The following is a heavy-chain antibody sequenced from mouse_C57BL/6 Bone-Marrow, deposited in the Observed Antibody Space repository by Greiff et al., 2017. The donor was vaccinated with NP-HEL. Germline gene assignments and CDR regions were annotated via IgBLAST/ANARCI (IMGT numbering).Heavy chain of an antibody. Sequence: QVQLQQSGAELVKPGASVKMSCKASGYTFTSYWITWVKQRPGQGLEWIGDIYPGSGSTNYNEKFKSKATLTVDTSSSTAYMQLSSLTSEDSAVYYCARRTTTVVKDYFDYWGQGTTLTVSS. CDR3: ARRTTTVVKDYFDY. J-gene: IGHJ2*01. D-gene: IGHD1-1*01. V-gene: IGHV1-55*01. CDR1: GYTFTSYW. CDR2: IYPGSGST.